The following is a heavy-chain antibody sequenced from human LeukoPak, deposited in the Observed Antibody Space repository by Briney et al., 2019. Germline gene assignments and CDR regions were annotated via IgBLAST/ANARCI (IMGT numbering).Heavy chain of an antibody. V-gene: IGHV3-49*04. D-gene: IGHD1-1*01. CDR2: IRSKPYGGTT. CDR1: GFTFSSYW. J-gene: IGHJ6*03. Sequence: GGSLRLSCAASGFTFSSYWMHWVRQAPGKGPEWVGFIRSKPYGGTTHYGASVEGRFTISRDDSKSTAYLQMNSLKIEDTAVYYCTTAPVGLERVGYYCYYMDVWGKGTTVTISS. CDR3: TTAPVGLERVGYYCYYMDV.